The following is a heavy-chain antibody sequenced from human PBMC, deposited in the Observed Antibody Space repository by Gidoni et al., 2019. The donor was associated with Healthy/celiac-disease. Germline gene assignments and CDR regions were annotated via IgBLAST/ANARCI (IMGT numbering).Heavy chain of an antibody. CDR2: IVVGSGNT. D-gene: IGHD6-13*01. Sequence: QMQLVRSGPEVKKPGTSVKVSCKASGFTFTGSAVQWVRQARGQRLEWIGWIVVGSGNTNYEQKFQERVTITRDMSTSTAYMELSSRRSEDTAVYYCAAVVAAAGTGGGDAFDIWGQGTMVTVSS. CDR3: AAVVAAAGTGGGDAFDI. V-gene: IGHV1-58*01. J-gene: IGHJ3*02. CDR1: GFTFTGSA.